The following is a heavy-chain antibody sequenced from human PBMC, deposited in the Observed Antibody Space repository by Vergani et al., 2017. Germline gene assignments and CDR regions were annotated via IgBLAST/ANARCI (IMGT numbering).Heavy chain of an antibody. Sequence: EVQLVESGGGLVKPGGSLRLSCAASGFTFSSYSMNWVRQAPGKGLEWVSSISSSSSYIYYADSVKGRFTISRDNAKNSLYLQMNSLRAEDTAVYYCAGVSRYFDWLLYLDYWGQGTLVTVSS. CDR2: ISSSSSYI. CDR3: AGVSRYFDWLLYLDY. J-gene: IGHJ4*02. D-gene: IGHD3-9*01. CDR1: GFTFSSYS. V-gene: IGHV3-21*01.